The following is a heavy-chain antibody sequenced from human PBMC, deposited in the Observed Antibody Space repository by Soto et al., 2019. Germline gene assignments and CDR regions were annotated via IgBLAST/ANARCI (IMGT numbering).Heavy chain of an antibody. CDR2: FYYSGLT. J-gene: IGHJ6*03. CDR1: GGSISSYY. CDR3: ARGNTHGYYYMDV. D-gene: IGHD3-22*01. Sequence: QVQLQESGPGLVKPSETLSLTCAVSGGSISSYYWTWIRQPPGKGLEWIGYFYYSGLTNYNPSLKSRVTLSLNPSKNQFSLRLSSVTAADTAVYFCARGNTHGYYYMDVWGRGTTVTVSS. V-gene: IGHV4-59*08.